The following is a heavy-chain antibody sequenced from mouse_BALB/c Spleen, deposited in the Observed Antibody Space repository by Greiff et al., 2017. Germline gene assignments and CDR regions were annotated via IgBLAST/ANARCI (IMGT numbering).Heavy chain of an antibody. Sequence: QVQLKQPGAELVRPGASVKLSCKASGYTFTSYWINWVKQRPGQGLEWIGNIYPSDSYTNYNQKFKDKATLTVDKSSSTAYMQLSSPTSEDSAVYYCTRGGGDAMDYWGQGTSVTVSS. CDR1: GYTFTSYW. CDR2: IYPSDSYT. J-gene: IGHJ4*01. CDR3: TRGGGDAMDY. V-gene: IGHV1-69*02.